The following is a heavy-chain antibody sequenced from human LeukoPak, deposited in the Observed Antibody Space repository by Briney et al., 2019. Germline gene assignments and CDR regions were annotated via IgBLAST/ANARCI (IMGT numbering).Heavy chain of an antibody. J-gene: IGHJ6*03. Sequence: SETLSLTCAVYGGSFSGYYWSWIRQPPGKGLEWIGEINHSGSTNYNPSLKSRVTISVDTSKNQFSLKLSSVTAADTAVYYCARGRGYCSGGSCYAFYYYNYMDVWGKGTTVTVSS. CDR2: INHSGST. D-gene: IGHD2-15*01. CDR3: ARGRGYCSGGSCYAFYYYNYMDV. CDR1: GGSFSGYY. V-gene: IGHV4-34*01.